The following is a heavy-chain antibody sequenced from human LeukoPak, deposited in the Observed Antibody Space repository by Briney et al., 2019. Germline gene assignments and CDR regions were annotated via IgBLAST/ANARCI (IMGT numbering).Heavy chain of an antibody. CDR2: IYYSGST. D-gene: IGHD6-19*01. J-gene: IGHJ4*02. Sequence: SETLSPTCTVSGGSISSSSSYRRWIRQPPGKGLEWSGYIYYSGSTSYNPSLKSRVTISVDPSKNQFSLKLSSVTAADTAVYYCARVRYSSDWSRAYFDYWGQGTLVTVSS. V-gene: IGHV4-61*01. CDR1: GGSISSSSSY. CDR3: ARVRYSSDWSRAYFDY.